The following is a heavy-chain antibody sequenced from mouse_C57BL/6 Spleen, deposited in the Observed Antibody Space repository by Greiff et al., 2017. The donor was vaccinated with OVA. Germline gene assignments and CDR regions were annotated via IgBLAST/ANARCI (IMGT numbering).Heavy chain of an antibody. D-gene: IGHD1-1*01. CDR3: ARLNGSTFDY. V-gene: IGHV5-12*01. CDR1: GFTFSDYY. J-gene: IGHJ2*01. CDR2: ISNGGGST. Sequence: DVHLVESGGGLVQPGGSLKLSCAASGFTFSDYYMYWVRQTPEKRLEWVAYISNGGGSTYYPDTVKGRFTISRDNAKTSRYLQMSRLKSEDTAMYYCARLNGSTFDYWGQGTTLTVSS.